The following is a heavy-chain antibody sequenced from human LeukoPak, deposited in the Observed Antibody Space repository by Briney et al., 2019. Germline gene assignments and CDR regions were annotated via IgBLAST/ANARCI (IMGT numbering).Heavy chain of an antibody. Sequence: GASVKVSCKASGYSFVLYGISWVRQAPGQGPEWMGWISTYNGNTKYAQKFQGRVTMTTDTPTSTAYMELRSLRSDDTAVYYCARDEDYGISVNVDYWGQGTLVTVSS. D-gene: IGHD4-17*01. CDR2: ISTYNGNT. J-gene: IGHJ4*02. CDR1: GYSFVLYG. V-gene: IGHV1-18*01. CDR3: ARDEDYGISVNVDY.